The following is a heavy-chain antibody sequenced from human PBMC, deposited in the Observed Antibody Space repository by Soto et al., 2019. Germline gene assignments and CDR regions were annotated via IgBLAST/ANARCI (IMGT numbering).Heavy chain of an antibody. CDR2: TYYRSKWYN. J-gene: IGHJ4*02. Sequence: PXQTLSLTCAISGYSVSSNSAAWNLIRQSPSRGLEWLGRTYYRSKWYNDYAVSVKSRITINPDTSKNQFSLQLNSVTPEDTAVYYCARERILAARGIPALDYWGQGTLVTVS. CDR3: ARERILAARGIPALDY. D-gene: IGHD6-6*01. V-gene: IGHV6-1*01. CDR1: GYSVSSNSAA.